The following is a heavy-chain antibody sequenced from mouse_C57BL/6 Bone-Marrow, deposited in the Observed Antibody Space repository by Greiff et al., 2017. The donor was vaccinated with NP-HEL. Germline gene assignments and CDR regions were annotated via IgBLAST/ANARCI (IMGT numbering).Heavy chain of an antibody. CDR1: GYTFTDHS. V-gene: IGHV1-78*01. CDR2: IYPRDGST. J-gene: IGHJ2*01. Sequence: VKVVESDAELVKPGASVKISCKVSGYTFTDHSIHWMKQRPEQGLEWIGYIYPRDGSTKYNEKFKGKATLTADKSSSTAYMQLNSLTSEDSAVYFCARKEILGEYYFGYWGQGTTLTVSS. CDR3: ARKEILGEYYFGY.